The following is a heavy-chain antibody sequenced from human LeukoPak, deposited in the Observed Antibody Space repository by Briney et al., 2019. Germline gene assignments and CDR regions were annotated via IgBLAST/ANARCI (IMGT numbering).Heavy chain of an antibody. J-gene: IGHJ4*02. CDR2: ISPSGNSK. Sequence: RSGGSLRLSCATSTFTFSSYTMNWVRQAPGKGLEWVSSISPSGNSKYHADSVKGRSTISRDNAENSLYMQMSSLRAEDTGVHYCVRDFLGESGAGGYWGQGTLVTVSS. CDR1: TFTFSSYT. CDR3: VRDFLGESGAGGY. V-gene: IGHV3-21*01. D-gene: IGHD3-10*01.